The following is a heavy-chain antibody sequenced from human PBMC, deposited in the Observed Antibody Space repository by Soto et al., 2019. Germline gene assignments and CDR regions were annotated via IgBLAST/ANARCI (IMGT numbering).Heavy chain of an antibody. CDR3: ASTFGGYVFDY. CDR1: GFTFSNYG. J-gene: IGHJ4*02. Sequence: GGSLRLSCAASGFTFSNYGMDWVRQAPGKGLEWVSSISSSSSYIYYADSVKGRFTISRDNAKNSLYLQMNSLRAEDTAVYYCASTFGGYVFDYWGQGTLVTVSS. CDR2: ISSSSSYI. V-gene: IGHV3-21*01. D-gene: IGHD5-12*01.